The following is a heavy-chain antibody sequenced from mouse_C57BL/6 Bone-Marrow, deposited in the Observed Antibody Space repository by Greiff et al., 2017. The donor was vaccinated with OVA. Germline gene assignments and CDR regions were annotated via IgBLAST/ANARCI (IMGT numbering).Heavy chain of an antibody. Sequence: VQLQQPGAELVMPGASVKLSCKASGYTFTSYWMHWVKQRPGQGLEWIGELDPSDSYTNYNQKFKGKSTLTVDKSSSTAYMQLSSLTSEDSAVYYCAREYYGSSSWYFDVWGTGTTVTVSS. CDR1: GYTFTSYW. CDR2: LDPSDSYT. CDR3: AREYYGSSSWYFDV. D-gene: IGHD1-1*01. J-gene: IGHJ1*03. V-gene: IGHV1-69*01.